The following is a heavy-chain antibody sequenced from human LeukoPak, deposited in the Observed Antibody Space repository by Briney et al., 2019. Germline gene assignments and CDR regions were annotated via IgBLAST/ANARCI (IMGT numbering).Heavy chain of an antibody. Sequence: SVKVSCKASGGTFSSYAISWVRQAPGQGLEWMGRIIPIFGTANYAQKFQGRVTITTDESTSTAYMELSGLRSEDTAVYYCARLYSSGWYYFDYWGQGTLVTVSS. CDR1: GGTFSSYA. J-gene: IGHJ4*02. V-gene: IGHV1-69*05. D-gene: IGHD6-19*01. CDR2: IIPIFGTA. CDR3: ARLYSSGWYYFDY.